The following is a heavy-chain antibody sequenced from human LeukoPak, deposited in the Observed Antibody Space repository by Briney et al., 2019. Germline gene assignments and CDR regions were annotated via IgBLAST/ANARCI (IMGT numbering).Heavy chain of an antibody. D-gene: IGHD3-10*02. CDR1: GFTFSSYE. Sequence: GGSLRLSCAASGFTFSSYEMNWVRQAPGKGLEWGSYISSSGSTIYYADSVKGRFTISRDNAKNSLYLQMNSLRAEDTAVYYCAELGITMVGGVWGKGTTVTISS. V-gene: IGHV3-48*03. J-gene: IGHJ6*04. CDR3: AELGITMVGGV. CDR2: ISSSGSTI.